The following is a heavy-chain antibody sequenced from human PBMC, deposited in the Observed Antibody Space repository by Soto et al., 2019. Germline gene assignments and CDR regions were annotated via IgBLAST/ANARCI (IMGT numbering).Heavy chain of an antibody. Sequence: PVESLKISCKGPGYSFTSYWIGWVRQMPGKGLEWMGIIYPGDSDTRYSPSFQGQVTISADKSISTAYLQWSSLKASDTAMYYCARQDCSGGSCYLDWFDPWGQGTLVTVSS. CDR2: IYPGDSDT. J-gene: IGHJ5*02. V-gene: IGHV5-51*01. CDR1: GYSFTSYW. D-gene: IGHD2-15*01. CDR3: ARQDCSGGSCYLDWFDP.